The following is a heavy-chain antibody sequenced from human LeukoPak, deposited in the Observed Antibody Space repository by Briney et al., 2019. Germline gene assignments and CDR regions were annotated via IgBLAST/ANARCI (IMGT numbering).Heavy chain of an antibody. CDR1: GFAFSSYL. Sequence: GGSLRLSCVASGFAFSSYLMTRVRQAPGKGLEWVANIKQDGGEEYYVDSVKGRFTISRDNAKNSLFLQMNSLRVEDTAVYYCARLGGSYYTYWGQGTLVTVSS. CDR2: IKQDGGEE. CDR3: ARLGGSYYTY. J-gene: IGHJ4*02. D-gene: IGHD1-26*01. V-gene: IGHV3-7*01.